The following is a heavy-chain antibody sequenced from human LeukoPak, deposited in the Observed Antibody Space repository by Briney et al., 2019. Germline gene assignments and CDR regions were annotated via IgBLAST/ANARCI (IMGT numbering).Heavy chain of an antibody. J-gene: IGHJ4*02. D-gene: IGHD3-10*01. CDR3: AAYYYGSGARVY. V-gene: IGHV3-21*01. Sequence: PGGSLRLSCAASGFTFSSYSMNWVRQAPGKGLEWVSSISSSSSYIYYADSVKGRFTISRDSAKNSLYLQMNSLRAEDTAVYYCAAYYYGSGARVYWGQGTLVTVSS. CDR1: GFTFSSYS. CDR2: ISSSSSYI.